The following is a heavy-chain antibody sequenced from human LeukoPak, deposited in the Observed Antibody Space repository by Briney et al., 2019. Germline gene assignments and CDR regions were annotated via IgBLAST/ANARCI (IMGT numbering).Heavy chain of an antibody. CDR2: ISSSSSTI. CDR3: ARDTYYYDSSGYYSYYFDY. J-gene: IGHJ4*02. CDR1: GFTFSSYS. Sequence: GGSLRLSRAASGFTFSSYSMNWVRQAPGKGLEWVSYISSSSSTIYYADSVKGRFTISRDNAKNSLYLQVNSLRDEDTAVYYCARDTYYYDSSGYYSYYFDYWGQGTLVTVSS. V-gene: IGHV3-48*02. D-gene: IGHD3-22*01.